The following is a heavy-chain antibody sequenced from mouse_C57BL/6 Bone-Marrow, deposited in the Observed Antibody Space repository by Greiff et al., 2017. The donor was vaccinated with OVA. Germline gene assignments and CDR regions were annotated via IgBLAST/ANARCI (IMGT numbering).Heavy chain of an antibody. CDR1: GFSFTSYG. J-gene: IGHJ2*01. Sequence: VQRVESGPGLVAPSQSLSITCTVSGFSFTSYGVSWVRQPPGKGLEWLGVIWGDGSTNYHSAPISRLSISNDNSKSQVFLKRNSLHTDDTATYYCAKGGVYYFDYWGRGTTLTVSS. V-gene: IGHV2-3*01. CDR3: AKGGVYYFDY. CDR2: IWGDGST.